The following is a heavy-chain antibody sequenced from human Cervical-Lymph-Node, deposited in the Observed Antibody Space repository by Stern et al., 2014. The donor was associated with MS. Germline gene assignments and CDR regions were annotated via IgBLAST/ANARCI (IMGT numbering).Heavy chain of an antibody. J-gene: IGHJ5*02. Sequence: QLQLQESGPGLVKPSQTLSLTCTVSGGSISSGGYYWSWIRQHPGKGLEWIGYIYYSGSTYYNPSLKSRVTISVDTSKNQFSLKLSSVTAADTAVYYCARDAAESPRFDPWGQGTLVTVSS. CDR1: GGSISSGGYY. V-gene: IGHV4-31*03. CDR3: ARDAAESPRFDP. CDR2: IYYSGST. D-gene: IGHD6-25*01.